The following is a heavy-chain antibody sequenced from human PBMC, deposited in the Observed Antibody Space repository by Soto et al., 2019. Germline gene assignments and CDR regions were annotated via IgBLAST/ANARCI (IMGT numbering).Heavy chain of an antibody. CDR1: GFTCSTYG. Sequence: QVQLVESGGGVVQPGRSLRLSCAASGFTCSTYGMHWVRQAPGKGLEWVAFISYDGSNKYYADSVKGRFTISRDNSKNTLYLQMNSLRAEDTAVYYCAKDYTDYTYSFDYWGQGTLVTVSS. CDR3: AKDYTDYTYSFDY. J-gene: IGHJ4*02. CDR2: ISYDGSNK. D-gene: IGHD4-4*01. V-gene: IGHV3-30*18.